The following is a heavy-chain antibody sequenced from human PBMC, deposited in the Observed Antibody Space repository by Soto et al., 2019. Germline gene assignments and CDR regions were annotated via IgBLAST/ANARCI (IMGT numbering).Heavy chain of an antibody. D-gene: IGHD6-6*01. CDR1: GFTFSSYG. J-gene: IGHJ4*02. CDR3: AKMASPYSSSSYWDY. V-gene: IGHV3-30*18. Sequence: QVQLVESGGGVVQPGRSLRLSCAASGFTFSSYGMHWVRQAPGKGLEWVAVISYDGSNKYYADSVKGRFTISRDNSKNKLYLQMNSLRAEDTAVYYCAKMASPYSSSSYWDYWGQGTLVTVSS. CDR2: ISYDGSNK.